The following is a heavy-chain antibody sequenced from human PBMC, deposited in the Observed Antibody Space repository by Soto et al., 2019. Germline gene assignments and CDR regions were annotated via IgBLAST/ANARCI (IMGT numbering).Heavy chain of an antibody. Sequence: SETLSLTCSVSGGSISSYYWSWIRQPPGKGLEWIGYIYYGGSTSYNPSLKSRVTISVGTSKNQFSLKLSSVTAADTAVYYCAREGGGARAFDYWAQGIPVTVSS. V-gene: IGHV4-59*01. CDR2: IYYGGST. D-gene: IGHD3-16*01. CDR3: AREGGGARAFDY. J-gene: IGHJ4*02. CDR1: GGSISSYY.